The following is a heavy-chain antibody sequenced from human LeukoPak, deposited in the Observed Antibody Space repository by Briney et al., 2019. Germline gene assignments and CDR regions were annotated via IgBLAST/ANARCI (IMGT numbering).Heavy chain of an antibody. Sequence: SETLSLTCTVSGGSISSYYWTWIRQPAGKGLEWIGRFYTSEITNYNPSLKSRVTMSVDTSKNQFSLKLASVTAAGTAVYYCARLSLYGAYHCLDYWGQGTLVTVSS. J-gene: IGHJ4*02. CDR3: ARLSLYGAYHCLDY. D-gene: IGHD2-15*01. CDR2: FYTSEIT. CDR1: GGSISSYY. V-gene: IGHV4-4*07.